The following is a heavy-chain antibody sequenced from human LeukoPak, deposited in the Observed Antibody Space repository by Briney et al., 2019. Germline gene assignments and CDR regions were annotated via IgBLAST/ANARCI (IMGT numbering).Heavy chain of an antibody. CDR1: GGSISSYY. CDR3: ARENGASSVGFDF. J-gene: IGHJ4*02. V-gene: IGHV4-59*01. Sequence: SETLSLTCTVSGGSISSYYWSWIRQPPGKGLEWIGYIYYSGSTNYNPSLKSRVTISVDTSKNQFSLKLSSVTAADTAVYYCARENGASSVGFDFWGQGTLVTLSS. CDR2: IYYSGST. D-gene: IGHD3-22*01.